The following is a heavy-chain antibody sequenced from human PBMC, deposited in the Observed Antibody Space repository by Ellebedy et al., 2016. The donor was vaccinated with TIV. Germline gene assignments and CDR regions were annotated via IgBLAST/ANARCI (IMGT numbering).Heavy chain of an antibody. CDR3: ARTSYYDSSGYPLFDY. D-gene: IGHD3-22*01. V-gene: IGHV4-59*08. CDR2: ISNTGNT. CDR1: GASISSSF. Sequence: MPSETLSLTCTVSGASISSSFWSWIRQPPGTGLEWIGYISNTGNTNYNPSLKSRVSISLDTSRSQFSLKLSSVTAADTAVFYCARTSYYDSSGYPLFDYWGQGTLVTVSS. J-gene: IGHJ4*02.